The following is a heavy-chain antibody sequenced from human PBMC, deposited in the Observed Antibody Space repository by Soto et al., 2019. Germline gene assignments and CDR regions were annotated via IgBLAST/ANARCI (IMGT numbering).Heavy chain of an antibody. CDR2: ISYDGSNK. V-gene: IGHV3-30-3*01. CDR1: GFTFSSYA. D-gene: IGHD3-22*01. CDR3: ARDQVDYDSSGYYSGFDY. Sequence: QVQLVESGGGVVQPGRSLRLSCAASGFTFSSYAMHWVRQAPGKGLEWVAVISYDGSNKYYADSVKGRFTISRDNSKNTLYLQMNSLRAEDTAVYYCARDQVDYDSSGYYSGFDYWGQGTLVTASS. J-gene: IGHJ4*02.